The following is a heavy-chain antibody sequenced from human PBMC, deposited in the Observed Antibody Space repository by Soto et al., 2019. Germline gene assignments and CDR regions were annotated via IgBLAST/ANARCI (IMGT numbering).Heavy chain of an antibody. V-gene: IGHV1-69*12. Sequence: QVQLVQSGAEVKKPGSSVKVSCKASGGTFSTYVISWVRQAPGQGLEWMGGIIPVFATTNYAQKFQGRVTIPADESKRTGYMELNSLRSEDTAVYYCARGRIAGAATDFYYYGMDVWGQGTSVTVSS. CDR3: ARGRIAGAATDFYYYGMDV. D-gene: IGHD1-26*01. CDR2: IIPVFATT. CDR1: GGTFSTYV. J-gene: IGHJ6*02.